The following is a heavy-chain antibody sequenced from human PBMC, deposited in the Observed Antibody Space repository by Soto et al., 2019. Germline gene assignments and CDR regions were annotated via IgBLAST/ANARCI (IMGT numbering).Heavy chain of an antibody. Sequence: GESLKISCKGSGYSFTSYWISWVRQMPGKGLEWLGRIDPSDSYTNYSPSFQGHVTISADKSISTAYLQWSSLKASDTAMYYCARHWNYGEYYYDSSGYQDFDYWGQGTLVTVSS. CDR2: IDPSDSYT. V-gene: IGHV5-10-1*01. J-gene: IGHJ4*02. CDR1: GYSFTSYW. D-gene: IGHD3-22*01. CDR3: ARHWNYGEYYYDSSGYQDFDY.